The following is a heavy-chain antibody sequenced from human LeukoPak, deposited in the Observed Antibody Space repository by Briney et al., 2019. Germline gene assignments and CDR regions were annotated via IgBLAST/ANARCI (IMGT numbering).Heavy chain of an antibody. CDR1: GFTFRSFA. J-gene: IGHJ3*01. V-gene: IGHV3-23*01. CDR3: AKRIDIAVVPEAATHQAFDV. Sequence: GGSLRLSCAASGFTFRSFAVSWVRQAPGKGLEWVSVISGSGDSTYYADSVKGRFTVSRDDSLNTLYLQMNSLRVDDTAVYYCAKRIDIAVVPEAATHQAFDVWGQGTMVTVSS. D-gene: IGHD2-2*01. CDR2: ISGSGDST.